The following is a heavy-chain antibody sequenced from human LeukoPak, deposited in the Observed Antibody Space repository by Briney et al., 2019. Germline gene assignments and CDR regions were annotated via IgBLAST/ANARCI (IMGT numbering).Heavy chain of an antibody. D-gene: IGHD3-16*02. CDR1: GGSISSGGLY. Sequence: SQTLSLTCTVSGGSISSGGLYWSWIRQHPGKGLEWIGYIRDSGTTYYNPSLKSRVAISLGTSKNQFSLNLSSVTAAATAVYSCARPSRWGDLSLGYWGQGTLVTVSS. V-gene: IGHV4-31*03. CDR2: IRDSGTT. J-gene: IGHJ4*02. CDR3: ARPSRWGDLSLGY.